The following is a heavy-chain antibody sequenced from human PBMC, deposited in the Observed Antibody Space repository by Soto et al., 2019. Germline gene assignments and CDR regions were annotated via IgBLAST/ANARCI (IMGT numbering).Heavy chain of an antibody. D-gene: IGHD3-10*01. V-gene: IGHV4-30-4*01. J-gene: IGHJ4*02. CDR3: ARDGGTWFWIRNPFDS. CDR2: IYYSGNT. CDR1: GGSISSGDFY. Sequence: SETLSLTCTVSGGSISSGDFYWSWIRQPPGRGLEWIGHIYYSGNTYYNPSLKSRVTIAVDTSKNQFYLKLNSVTAADTADYXCARDGGTWFWIRNPFDSWGQGTLVTVS.